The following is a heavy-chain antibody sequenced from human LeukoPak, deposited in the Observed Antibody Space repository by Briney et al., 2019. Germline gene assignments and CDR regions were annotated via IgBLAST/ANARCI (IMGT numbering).Heavy chain of an antibody. V-gene: IGHV3-48*01. CDR2: ISNSSSTI. D-gene: IGHD2-21*01. CDR1: GFTFSTYS. J-gene: IGHJ6*02. Sequence: GGSLRLSCAASGFTFSTYSMNWVRQAPGKGLEWVSYISNSSSTIYYADSVKGRFTISRDNSKNTLYLQMNSLRVEDTAMYYCARDLSYFSFDDWGQGTTVTVSS. CDR3: ARDLSYFSFDD.